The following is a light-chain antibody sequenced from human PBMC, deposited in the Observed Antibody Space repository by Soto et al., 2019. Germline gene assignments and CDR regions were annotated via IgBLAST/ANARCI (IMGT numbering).Light chain of an antibody. CDR3: QQRSNWLFT. J-gene: IGKJ3*01. CDR1: QSVSSY. V-gene: IGKV3-11*01. CDR2: DAS. Sequence: EIVLTQSPATLSLPPGERATLSCRASQSVSSYLAWYQQKPGHAPRLLIYDASNRATGIPARFSGSGSGTDFPLTFSSLEPEDFAVYFCQQRSNWLFTFGPGTKVDIK.